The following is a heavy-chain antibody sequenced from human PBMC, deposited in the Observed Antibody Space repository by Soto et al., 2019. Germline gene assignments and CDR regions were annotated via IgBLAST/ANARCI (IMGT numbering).Heavy chain of an antibody. CDR1: GYTFTSYA. CDR3: ARECLLWFGELWCRVGMDV. Sequence: QVQLVQSGAEVKKPGASVKVSCKASGYTFTSYAMHWVRQAPGQRLEWMGWINAGNGNTKYSQKFQGRVTITRDTSASTAYMELSSLRSEDTAVYYCARECLLWFGELWCRVGMDVWGQGTTVTVSS. D-gene: IGHD3-10*01. CDR2: INAGNGNT. V-gene: IGHV1-3*01. J-gene: IGHJ6*02.